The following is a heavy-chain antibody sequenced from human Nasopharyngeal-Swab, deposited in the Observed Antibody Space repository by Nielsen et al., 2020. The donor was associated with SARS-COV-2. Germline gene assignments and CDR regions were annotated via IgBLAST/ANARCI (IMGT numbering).Heavy chain of an antibody. CDR1: GYTFTSFG. J-gene: IGHJ4*02. CDR2: ISSYNGDT. CDR3: ATAYGSVSSPEY. D-gene: IGHD3-10*01. Sequence: ASVKVSCKASGYTFTSFGISWVRQAPGQGPEWMGWISSYNGDTHYAHSLQGRITMTTDTSTSTAYLELRSLRSDDTAMYYCATAYGSVSSPEYWGQGTPVTVSS. V-gene: IGHV1-18*01.